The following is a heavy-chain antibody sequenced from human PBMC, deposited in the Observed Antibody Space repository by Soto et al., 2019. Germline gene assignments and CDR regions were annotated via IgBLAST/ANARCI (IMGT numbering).Heavy chain of an antibody. J-gene: IGHJ3*01. CDR1: GASINSNY. Sequence: SETLSLTCTVSGASINSNYWSWIRQSPGKGLEWIGYIYYSGSTNYNPSLKGRVTISVDTSKNQFSLELSSVTAADTAVYYCATPYGSCFDFWGQGQWSPSPQ. CDR2: IYYSGST. V-gene: IGHV4-59*08. D-gene: IGHD3-10*01. CDR3: ATPYGSCFDF.